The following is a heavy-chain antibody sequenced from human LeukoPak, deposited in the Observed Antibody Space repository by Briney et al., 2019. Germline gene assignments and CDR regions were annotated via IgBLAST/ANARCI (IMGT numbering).Heavy chain of an antibody. J-gene: IGHJ5*02. CDR2: INHSGST. CDR3: AGGNYDYVWGSYRRANVYNWFDP. V-gene: IGHV4-34*01. Sequence: SETLSLTCAVYGGSFSGYYWSWIRQPPGKGLEWIGEINHSGSTNYNPSLKSRVTISVDTSKNQFSLKLSSVTAADTAVYYCAGGNYDYVWGSYRRANVYNWFDPWGQGTLVTVSS. D-gene: IGHD3-16*02. CDR1: GGSFSGYY.